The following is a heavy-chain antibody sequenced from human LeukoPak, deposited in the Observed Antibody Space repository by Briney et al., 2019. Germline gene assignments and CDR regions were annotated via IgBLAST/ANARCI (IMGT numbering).Heavy chain of an antibody. CDR3: AKDGYPLGYCSSTSCPYYFNY. V-gene: IGHV3-30*18. Sequence: GGSLRLSCAASGFTFGSYGMHWVRQAPGKGLEWVAVISYDGSDKYYADSVKGRFTISRDNSKNTLYLQMNSLRTEDTAVYYCAKDGYPLGYCSSTSCPYYFNYWGQGTLVTVSS. CDR1: GFTFGSYG. CDR2: ISYDGSDK. D-gene: IGHD2-2*01. J-gene: IGHJ4*02.